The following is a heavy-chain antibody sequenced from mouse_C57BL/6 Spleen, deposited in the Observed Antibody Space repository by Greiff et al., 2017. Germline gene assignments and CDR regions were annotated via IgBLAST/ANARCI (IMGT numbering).Heavy chain of an antibody. J-gene: IGHJ1*03. CDR1: GYTFTSYW. V-gene: IGHV1-64*01. CDR3: ATNWDWYFDV. Sequence: QVHVKQPGAELVKPGASVKLSCKASGYTFTSYWMHWVKQRPGQGLEWIGMIHPNSGSTNYNEKFKSKATLTVDKSSSTAYMQLSSLTSEDSAVYYCATNWDWYFDVWGTGTTVTVSS. D-gene: IGHD4-1*01. CDR2: IHPNSGST.